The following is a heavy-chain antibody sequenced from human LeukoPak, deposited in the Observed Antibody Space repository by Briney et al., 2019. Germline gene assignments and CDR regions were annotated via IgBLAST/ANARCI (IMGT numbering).Heavy chain of an antibody. V-gene: IGHV3-23*01. CDR3: AKDANPYNGMWDYFDH. D-gene: IGHD5-24*01. Sequence: GGSLRLSCVASVVTFVVLGMSLVRQAPGAGLESGSAVGGGTDISYADSVKGRFTASRDDSKSTLYLQMNSLRAADSAVYYCAKDANPYNGMWDYFDHWGQGSPVTVSS. CDR2: VGGGTDI. CDR1: VVTFVVLG. J-gene: IGHJ4*02.